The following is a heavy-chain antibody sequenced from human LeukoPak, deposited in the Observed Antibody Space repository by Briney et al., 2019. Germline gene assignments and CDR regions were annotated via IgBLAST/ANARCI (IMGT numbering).Heavy chain of an antibody. J-gene: IGHJ4*02. Sequence: GGSLRLSCAASGFTFSSYEMNWVRQAPGKGLEWVSSISTSGSYIYYTDSVKGRFTISRDNGKNSLSLQMNSLRAEDTAVYYCARDLKYYDSSGFDYWGLGTLVTVSS. CDR1: GFTFSSYE. CDR3: ARDLKYYDSSGFDY. CDR2: ISTSGSYI. V-gene: IGHV3-21*01. D-gene: IGHD3-22*01.